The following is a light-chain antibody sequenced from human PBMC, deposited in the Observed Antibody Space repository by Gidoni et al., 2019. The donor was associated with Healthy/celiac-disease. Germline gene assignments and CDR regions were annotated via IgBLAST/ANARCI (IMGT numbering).Light chain of an antibody. J-gene: IGLJ2*01. V-gene: IGLV1-47*01. Sequence: QSVLTQPPSAPGPPGQRVTIPCSGSSSKSGSNYVYWYQPLPGTAPKLLIYRNNQRHSGVPDRFSGSKSGTSASLAISGLRSEDEADYYCAAWDDSLRGVFGGGTKLTVL. CDR3: AAWDDSLRGV. CDR1: SSKSGSNY. CDR2: RNN.